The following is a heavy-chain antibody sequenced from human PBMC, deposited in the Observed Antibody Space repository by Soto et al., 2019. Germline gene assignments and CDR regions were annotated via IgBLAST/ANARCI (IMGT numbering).Heavy chain of an antibody. CDR2: ISASGSNT. Sequence: PGGSLRLSCAVSGFTFSNYAMSWVRQAPGKGLEWVSAISASGSNTYYADSVKGRFTISRDNSKNTLYLQMNSLRAEDTALYFCAKDESWLPFDPWGQGTLVTVSS. CDR1: GFTFSNYA. CDR3: AKDESWLPFDP. V-gene: IGHV3-23*01. D-gene: IGHD6-19*01. J-gene: IGHJ5*02.